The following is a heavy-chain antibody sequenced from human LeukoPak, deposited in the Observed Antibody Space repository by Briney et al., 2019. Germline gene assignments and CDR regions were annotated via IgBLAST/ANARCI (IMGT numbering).Heavy chain of an antibody. Sequence: GGALRLSCAASGFTFISYSMNWVRQAPGKGLEWVSSINSSSSYIYYADSVKGRFTISRDNAKNSLYLQMNSLRAEDTAVYYCARDLRWYSDYWGQGTLVTVSS. D-gene: IGHD4-23*01. J-gene: IGHJ4*02. CDR3: ARDLRWYSDY. CDR1: GFTFISYS. V-gene: IGHV3-21*01. CDR2: INSSSSYI.